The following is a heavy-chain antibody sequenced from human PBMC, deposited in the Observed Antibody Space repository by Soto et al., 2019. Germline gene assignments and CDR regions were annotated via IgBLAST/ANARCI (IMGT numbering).Heavy chain of an antibody. J-gene: IGHJ5*02. CDR2: IYWNDDK. V-gene: IGHV2-5*01. D-gene: IGHD2-2*01. CDR3: AHSPKFIVVVPAAMAGWFDP. Sequence: QITLKESGPTLVKPTQTLTLTCTFSGFSLSTSGVGVGWIRQPPGKALEWLALIYWNDDKRYSPSLKSRLTITKGTSKNQVVLTMTNMDPVDTATYYCAHSPKFIVVVPAAMAGWFDPWGQGTLVTVSS. CDR1: GFSLSTSGVG.